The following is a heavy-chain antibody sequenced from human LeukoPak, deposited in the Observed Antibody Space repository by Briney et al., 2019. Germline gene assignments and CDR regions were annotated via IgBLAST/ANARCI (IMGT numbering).Heavy chain of an antibody. V-gene: IGHV4-39*07. D-gene: IGHD2-21*02. Sequence: SETLSLTCTVSGGSISSSSYYWGWIRQPPGKGLEWIGSIFYSGSTYYNPSLKSRVTISVDTSKNQFSLKLSSVTAADTAVYYCARESTAVLNYFDYWGQGTLVTVSS. CDR1: GGSISSSSYY. CDR2: IFYSGST. J-gene: IGHJ4*02. CDR3: ARESTAVLNYFDY.